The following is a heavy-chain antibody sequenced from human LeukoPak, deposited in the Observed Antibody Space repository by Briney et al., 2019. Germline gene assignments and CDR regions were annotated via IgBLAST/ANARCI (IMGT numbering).Heavy chain of an antibody. CDR1: GFTFSSYW. J-gene: IGHJ3*02. CDR3: ARDYYDSSGYYFLGDAFDI. V-gene: IGHV3-7*01. Sequence: GGSLRLSCAASGFTFSSYWMSWVRQAPGKGLEWVANIKQDGSEKYYVDSVKGRFTISRDNAKNSLYLQMNSLRAEDTAVYYCARDYYDSSGYYFLGDAFDIWGQGTMVTVSS. D-gene: IGHD3-22*01. CDR2: IKQDGSEK.